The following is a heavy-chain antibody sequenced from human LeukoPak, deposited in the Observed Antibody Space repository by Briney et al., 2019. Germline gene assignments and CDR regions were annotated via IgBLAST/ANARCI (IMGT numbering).Heavy chain of an antibody. D-gene: IGHD2-15*01. Sequence: PGGSLRLSCAASGFTFISYAMSWVRQAPGKGLEWVSGISGSGGSTHYAGSVKDRFTISRDNSKNTLYLQMNSLRAEDTAVYYCAKETAVVVASTPDGFDIWGQGTMVTVSS. CDR2: ISGSGGST. CDR3: AKETAVVVASTPDGFDI. CDR1: GFTFISYA. V-gene: IGHV3-23*01. J-gene: IGHJ3*02.